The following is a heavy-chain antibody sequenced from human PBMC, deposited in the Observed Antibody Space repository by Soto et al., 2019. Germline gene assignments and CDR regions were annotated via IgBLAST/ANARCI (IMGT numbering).Heavy chain of an antibody. CDR2: IIPIYASP. J-gene: IGHJ4*02. CDR3: AVTLTGSRSLLAN. D-gene: IGHD3-9*01. CDR1: GGTFSSNA. V-gene: IGHV1-69*06. Sequence: QVQLVQSGAEVKKPGSSVKVSCKASGGTFSSNAISWVRQAPGQGLEWMGGIIPIYASPNYAHNVQGRVTVTADKATSTAYFELRRLKFADSAIYYCAVTLTGSRSLLANWGRGTLVIVSS.